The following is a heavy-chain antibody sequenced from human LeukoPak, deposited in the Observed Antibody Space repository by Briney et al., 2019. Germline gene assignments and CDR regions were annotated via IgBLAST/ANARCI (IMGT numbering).Heavy chain of an antibody. CDR2: INHGGGT. Sequence: SETLSLTCAVYGGSFSDYFWNWIRQPPGKRLEWIGEINHGGGTRYNPSLKSRATISVDTSKKQFSLNLTSMTAADTAVYYCARGEDGTGDYRPTYFDSWGQGTLVTVSS. CDR1: GGSFSDYF. V-gene: IGHV4-34*01. D-gene: IGHD4-17*01. J-gene: IGHJ4*02. CDR3: ARGEDGTGDYRPTYFDS.